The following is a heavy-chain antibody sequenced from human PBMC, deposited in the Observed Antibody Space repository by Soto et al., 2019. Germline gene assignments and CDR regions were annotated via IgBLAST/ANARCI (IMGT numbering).Heavy chain of an antibody. Sequence: SETLSLTCTVSGGSISSYYWSWIRQPPGKGLEWIGYIYYSGSTNYNPSLKSRVTISVDTSKNQFSLKLSSVTAADTAVYYCARGVYSSGYLDGWGQGTTVTVSS. D-gene: IGHD3-22*01. CDR2: IYYSGST. CDR1: GGSISSYY. CDR3: ARGVYSSGYLDG. V-gene: IGHV4-59*01. J-gene: IGHJ6*02.